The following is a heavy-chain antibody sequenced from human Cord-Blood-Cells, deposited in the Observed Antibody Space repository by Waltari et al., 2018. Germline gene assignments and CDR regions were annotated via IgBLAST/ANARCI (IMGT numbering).Heavy chain of an antibody. CDR1: GYTFTGYY. J-gene: IGHJ3*02. D-gene: IGHD3-10*01. CDR3: AREDSRLWFGESRDAFDI. Sequence: QVQLVQSGAEVKKPGTTVKVSCKASGYTFTGYYMHWGRQAPGQGLEWMGWINPNSGGTNYAQKFQGRVTMTRDTSISTAYMELSRLRSDDTAVYYCAREDSRLWFGESRDAFDIWGQGTMVTVSS. V-gene: IGHV1-2*02. CDR2: INPNSGGT.